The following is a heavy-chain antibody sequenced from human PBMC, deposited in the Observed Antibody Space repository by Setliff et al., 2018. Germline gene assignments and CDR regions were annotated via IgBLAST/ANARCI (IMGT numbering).Heavy chain of an antibody. V-gene: IGHV4-39*01. CDR2: IINSGST. Sequence: SETLSLTCTVSGGSFTGTTYYWGWIRQSPGKGLEWIGTIINSGSTYYNPSLKSRVTMSVDTSKSQLSLKLSSVTAADTAVYYCARCSGSYDAFDIWGQGTMVTVSS. CDR1: GGSFTGTTYY. D-gene: IGHD1-26*01. CDR3: ARCSGSYDAFDI. J-gene: IGHJ3*02.